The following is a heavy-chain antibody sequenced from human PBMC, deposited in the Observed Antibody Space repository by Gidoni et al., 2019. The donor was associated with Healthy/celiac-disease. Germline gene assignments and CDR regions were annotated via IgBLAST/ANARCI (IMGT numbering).Heavy chain of an antibody. D-gene: IGHD2-2*01. V-gene: IGHV5-51*01. J-gene: IGHJ3*02. Sequence: KGLEWMGIIYPGDSDTRYSPSFQGQVTISADKSISTAYLQWSSLKASDTAMYYCARWADWDCSSTSCYIFDIWGQGTMVTVSS. CDR2: IYPGDSDT. CDR3: ARWADWDCSSTSCYIFDI.